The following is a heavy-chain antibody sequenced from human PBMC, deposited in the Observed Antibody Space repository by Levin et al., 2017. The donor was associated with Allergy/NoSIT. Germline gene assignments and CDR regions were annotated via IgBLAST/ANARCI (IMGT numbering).Heavy chain of an antibody. V-gene: IGHV3-21*01. Sequence: GASVKVSCAASGFTFSSYSMNWVRQAPGKGLEWVSSISSSSSYIYYADSVKGRFTISRDNAKNSLYLQMNSLRAEDTAVYYCARNMMAVDYWGQGTLVTVSS. CDR1: GFTFSSYS. D-gene: IGHD3-16*01. CDR3: ARNMMAVDY. CDR2: ISSSSSYI. J-gene: IGHJ4*02.